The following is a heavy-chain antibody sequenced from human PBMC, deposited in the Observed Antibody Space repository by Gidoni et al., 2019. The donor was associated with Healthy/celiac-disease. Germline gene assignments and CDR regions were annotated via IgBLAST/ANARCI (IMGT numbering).Heavy chain of an antibody. Sequence: EVQLLESGGGLVQPGGSRRLSCAASGFTFSSYSMSWVRQAPGKGLEWVSAISGSGGSTYYADSVKGRFTISRDNSKNTLYLQMNSLRAEDTAVYYCAAREPPRGVYYFDYWGQGTLVTVSS. V-gene: IGHV3-23*01. CDR1: GFTFSSYS. D-gene: IGHD1-26*01. J-gene: IGHJ4*02. CDR3: AAREPPRGVYYFDY. CDR2: ISGSGGST.